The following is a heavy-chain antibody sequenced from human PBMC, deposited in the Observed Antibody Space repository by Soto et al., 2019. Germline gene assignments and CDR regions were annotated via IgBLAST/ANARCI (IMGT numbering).Heavy chain of an antibody. CDR1: GFTFSSYA. V-gene: IGHV3-23*01. CDR2: ICDTGINT. CDR3: AKDTWKSSSWLPTTTDN. J-gene: IGHJ4*02. Sequence: GGSLRLSCAVSGFTFSSYAMTWVRQAPGKGLEWVSAICDTGINTYYADSVKGRFTISRDNSKNTLYLQLNSVRAEDTAVYYCAKDTWKSSSWLPTTTDNWGQGTLVTSPQ. D-gene: IGHD6-13*01.